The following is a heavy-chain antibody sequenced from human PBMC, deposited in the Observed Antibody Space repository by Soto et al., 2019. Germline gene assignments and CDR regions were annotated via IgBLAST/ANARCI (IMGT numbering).Heavy chain of an antibody. CDR1: GFTFTNYA. J-gene: IGHJ4*02. D-gene: IGHD3-16*01. CDR2: IGGSDGRT. CDR3: ARRGSDYSYFDY. V-gene: IGHV3-23*01. Sequence: EVQLLESGGGLVQPGGSLRLSCAASGFTFTNYAMRWVRQAPGKGLEWISTIGGSDGRTYYADSVKGRFTISKDNSKNTLYLKMNTLRAEDTAIYYCARRGSDYSYFDYWGQGTLVTVSS.